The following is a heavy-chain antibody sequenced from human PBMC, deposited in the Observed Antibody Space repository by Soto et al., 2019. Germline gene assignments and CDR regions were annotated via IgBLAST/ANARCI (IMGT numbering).Heavy chain of an antibody. J-gene: IGHJ4*02. CDR3: ARSRYSGSQWDY. CDR1: GFTLSTYW. Sequence: EVQLVESGGGLVQPGGSLRLSCAASGFTLSTYWMHWARQVPGKGLVWVSRISTDGSVIHYADSVKGRFTISRDNAKNTLYLQMNSLRDEDTAVYYCARSRYSGSQWDYWGQGTLVTVSS. CDR2: ISTDGSVI. D-gene: IGHD1-26*01. V-gene: IGHV3-74*01.